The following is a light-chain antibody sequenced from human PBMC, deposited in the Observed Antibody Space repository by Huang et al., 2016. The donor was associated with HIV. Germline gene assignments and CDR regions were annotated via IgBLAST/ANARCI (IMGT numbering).Light chain of an antibody. Sequence: EIVMTQSPATLSVSPGERATLSCRASPSVSSNLAWYQQKPGQAPRLLIYGASTRATGIPARFSGSGSGTEFTLTISSLQSEDFAVYYCQQYNNWPPNFGQGTKLEIK. J-gene: IGKJ2*01. CDR3: QQYNNWPPN. CDR2: GAS. V-gene: IGKV3-15*01. CDR1: PSVSSN.